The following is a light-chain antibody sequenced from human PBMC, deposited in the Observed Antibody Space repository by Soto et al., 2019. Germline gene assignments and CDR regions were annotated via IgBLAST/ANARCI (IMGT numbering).Light chain of an antibody. CDR1: QGISNY. J-gene: IGKJ5*01. Sequence: DIQMTQSPSSLSASVGDRVTITCRASQGISNYLAWYQQKPGKAPKLLIYGVSTLQNGVPSRFSGAGSGTEFTLTITSLQPEDSATYYCQQLNHYPLTFGQGTRLEIK. CDR2: GVS. CDR3: QQLNHYPLT. V-gene: IGKV1-9*01.